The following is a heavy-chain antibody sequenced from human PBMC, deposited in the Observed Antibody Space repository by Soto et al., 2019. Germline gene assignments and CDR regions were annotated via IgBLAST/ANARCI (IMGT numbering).Heavy chain of an antibody. J-gene: IGHJ6*02. CDR2: IYYSGST. CDR1: GGSISSSY. CDR3: ARVHYDILTGPPYYYYYGMDV. V-gene: IGHV4-59*01. D-gene: IGHD3-9*01. Sequence: SETLSLTCTVSGGSISSSYWSWIRQPPGKGLEWIGYIYYSGSTNYNPSLKSRVTISVDTSKNQFSLKLSSVTAADTAVYYCARVHYDILTGPPYYYYYGMDVWGQGTTVTV.